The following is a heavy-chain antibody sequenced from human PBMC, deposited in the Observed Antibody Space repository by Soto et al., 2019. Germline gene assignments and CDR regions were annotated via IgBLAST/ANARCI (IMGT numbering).Heavy chain of an antibody. CDR3: AKGDNLGPKTGYAFDP. J-gene: IGHJ5*02. V-gene: IGHV6-1*01. CDR1: GEGASSNTSS. D-gene: IGHD5-12*01. CDR2: TYFRSKWYN. Sequence: SRTLSLTCAISGEGASSNTSSWNWIRQSPWKGREWLGRTYFRSKWYNDYAVSVKSRIIINPDTSNFHFSLQLNSATPEDTSVYFCAKGDNLGPKTGYAFDPWGQGIMVTVSS.